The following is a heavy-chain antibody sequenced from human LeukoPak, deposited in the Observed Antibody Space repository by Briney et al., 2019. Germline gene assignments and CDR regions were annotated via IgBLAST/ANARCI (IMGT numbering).Heavy chain of an antibody. CDR2: IYHSGST. J-gene: IGHJ5*02. V-gene: IGHV4-30-2*01. D-gene: IGHD3-10*01. Sequence: SQTLSLTCTVSGGSISSGGYYWSWIRQPPGKGLEWIGYIYHSGSTYYNPSLKSRVTISVDRSKNQFSLKLSSVTAADTAVYYCARARITMVRGAHTFDPWGQGTLVTVSS. CDR1: GGSISSGGYY. CDR3: ARARITMVRGAHTFDP.